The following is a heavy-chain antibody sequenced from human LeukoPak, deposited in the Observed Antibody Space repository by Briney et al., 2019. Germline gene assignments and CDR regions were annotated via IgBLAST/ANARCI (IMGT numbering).Heavy chain of an antibody. V-gene: IGHV3-11*04. CDR3: ARDPIAAPGTNYYHHYMDA. D-gene: IGHD6-13*01. CDR1: GFTFSDYY. Sequence: GGSLRLSCAASGFTFSDYYMSWLRQAPGKGLEWVSYISTSGSTKYYADSVKGRFTISRDNAKSSLYLQMYSLRAEDTAVYYCARDPIAAPGTNYYHHYMDAWGKGTTVTVSS. CDR2: ISTSGSTK. J-gene: IGHJ6*03.